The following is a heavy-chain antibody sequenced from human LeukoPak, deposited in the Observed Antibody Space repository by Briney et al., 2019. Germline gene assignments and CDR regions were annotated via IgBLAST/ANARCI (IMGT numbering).Heavy chain of an antibody. V-gene: IGHV3-30*18. CDR1: GFTFSSYG. J-gene: IGHJ4*02. CDR3: AKDPPLSENYFDY. Sequence: GGSLRLSCAASGFTFSSYGMHWVRQAPGKGLKWVAVISYDGSNKYYADSVKGRFTISRDNSKNTLYLQMNSLRAEDTAVYYCAKDPPLSENYFDYWGQGTLVTVSS. CDR2: ISYDGSNK.